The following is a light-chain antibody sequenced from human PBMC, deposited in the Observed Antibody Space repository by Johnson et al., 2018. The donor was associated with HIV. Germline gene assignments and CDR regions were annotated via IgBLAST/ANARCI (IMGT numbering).Light chain of an antibody. Sequence: LTQPPSVSVSLGQMARITCSGEALPKKYAYWYQQKPGQFPVLVIYKDSERPSGIPERFSGSSSGTIVTLTISGVQAEDEADYYCGTWDNSLNVYVFGTGTKVTVL. J-gene: IGLJ1*01. CDR1: ALPKKY. CDR2: KDS. CDR3: GTWDNSLNVYV. V-gene: IGLV3-16*01.